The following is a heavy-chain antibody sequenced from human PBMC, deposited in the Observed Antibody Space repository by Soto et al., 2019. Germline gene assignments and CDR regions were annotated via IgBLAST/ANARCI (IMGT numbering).Heavy chain of an antibody. J-gene: IGHJ4*01. CDR2: IKCDASEK. CDR3: ARASGYGSRSSLNHYFVS. Sequence: EVQLVQSGGGLVQTGGSLRLSCEASGFTFGVYWMSWVRQAPGKGLEWLGTIKCDASEKKYVESVKGRFTMSRDNAKHSLYLQMDSLRADDTAVYYCARASGYGSRSSLNHYFVSWRHGTLGTVSP. V-gene: IGHV3-7*01. D-gene: IGHD3-10*01. CDR1: GFTFGVYW.